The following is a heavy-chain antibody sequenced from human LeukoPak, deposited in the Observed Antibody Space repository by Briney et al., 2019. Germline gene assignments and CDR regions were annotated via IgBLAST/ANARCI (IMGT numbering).Heavy chain of an antibody. CDR3: ARRGSQLLLNAFDI. CDR2: INHSGST. Sequence: PSETLSLTCAVYGGSFSGYYWSWIRQPPGKGLEWIGEINHSGSTNYNPSLKSRVTISVDTSKNQFSLKLSSVTAADTAVYYCARRGSQLLLNAFDIWGQGTMVTVSS. D-gene: IGHD2-2*01. V-gene: IGHV4-34*01. J-gene: IGHJ3*02. CDR1: GGSFSGYY.